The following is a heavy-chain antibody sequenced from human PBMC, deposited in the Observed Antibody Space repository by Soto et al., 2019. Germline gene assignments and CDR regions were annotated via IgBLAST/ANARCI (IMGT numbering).Heavy chain of an antibody. CDR1: GYSFTSYC. J-gene: IGHJ6*02. CDR2: IDPGDSNT. Sequence: RGESLKISCKGSGYSFTSYCISWVRQMPGKGLEWMGRIDPGDSNTRYSPSLQGQVTISVDKSISTAYLQWSSLKATDTAMYYCARHAYDFWSGHPNPRYYYGMDVWGQGTTVTVSS. V-gene: IGHV5-51*01. D-gene: IGHD3-3*01. CDR3: ARHAYDFWSGHPNPRYYYGMDV.